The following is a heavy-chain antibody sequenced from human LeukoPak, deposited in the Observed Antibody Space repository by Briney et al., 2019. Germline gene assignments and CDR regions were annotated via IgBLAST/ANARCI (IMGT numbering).Heavy chain of an antibody. D-gene: IGHD6-6*01. V-gene: IGHV4-59*01. J-gene: IGHJ4*02. CDR3: AREYSSSSGHFDF. Sequence: SETLSLTCTVSGASISSYYWSWIRYPPGKGLEWIGYIYYSGSTSYNPSLKSRVTISLDTSKNQFSLKLSSVTAADTAVYYCAREYSSSSGHFDFWGQGTLVTVSS. CDR2: IYYSGST. CDR1: GASISSYY.